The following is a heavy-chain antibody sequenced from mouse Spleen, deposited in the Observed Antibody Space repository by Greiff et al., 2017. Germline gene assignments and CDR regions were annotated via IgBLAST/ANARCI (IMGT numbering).Heavy chain of an antibody. D-gene: IGHD2-4*01. CDR2: INPYNGGT. V-gene: IGHV1-19*01. Sequence: VQLQQSGPVLVKPGASVKMSCKASGYTFTDYYMNWVKQSHGKSLEWIGVINPYNGGTSYNQKFKGKATLTVDKSSSTAYMELNSLTSEDSAVYYCARKEPDYDWFAYWGQGTLVTVSA. J-gene: IGHJ3*01. CDR3: ARKEPDYDWFAY. CDR1: GYTFTDYY.